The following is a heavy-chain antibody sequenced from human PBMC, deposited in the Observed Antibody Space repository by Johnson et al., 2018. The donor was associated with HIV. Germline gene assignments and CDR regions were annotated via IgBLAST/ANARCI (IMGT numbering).Heavy chain of an antibody. CDR3: ARGRSSTRPSDLGSGAFDI. D-gene: IGHD2-2*01. CDR1: GFTFSSYA. Sequence: QMLLVESGGGVVQPGRSLRLSCAASGFTFSSYAMHWVRQAPGKGLEWVAVISYDGSNKYYADSVKGRFTISRDNSKNTLYLQMNSLRAEDTAVYYCARGRSSTRPSDLGSGAFDIWGQGTMVTVSS. V-gene: IGHV3-30-3*01. J-gene: IGHJ3*02. CDR2: ISYDGSNK.